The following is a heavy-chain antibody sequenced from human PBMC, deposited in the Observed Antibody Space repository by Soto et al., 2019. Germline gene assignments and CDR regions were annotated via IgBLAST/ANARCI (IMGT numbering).Heavy chain of an antibody. CDR2: INTNSGGT. CDR1: GYTFTDYY. D-gene: IGHD3-9*01. V-gene: IGHV1-2*02. Sequence: QVQLVQSGADVKKPGASVKVSCKASGYTFTDYYIHWVRQAPGQGLEWMGWINTNSGGTNYAQRFHGRVTLTRDTSISTAYMEVSRLRSDDTAVYYCARGLYDLLTGFHSWGQGALVTVSS. CDR3: ARGLYDLLTGFHS. J-gene: IGHJ4*02.